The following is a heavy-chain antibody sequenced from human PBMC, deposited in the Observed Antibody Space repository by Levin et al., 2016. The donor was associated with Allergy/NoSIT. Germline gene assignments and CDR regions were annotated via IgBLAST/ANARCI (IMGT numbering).Heavy chain of an antibody. D-gene: IGHD5-18*01. V-gene: IGHV3-30*04. CDR3: ARADTGATSFDY. J-gene: IGHJ4*02. Sequence: VRQAPGKGLEWVAVISYDGSNKYYADSVKGRFTISRDNSKNTLYLQMNSLRAEDTAVYYCARADTGATSFDYWGQGTLVTVSS. CDR2: ISYDGSNK.